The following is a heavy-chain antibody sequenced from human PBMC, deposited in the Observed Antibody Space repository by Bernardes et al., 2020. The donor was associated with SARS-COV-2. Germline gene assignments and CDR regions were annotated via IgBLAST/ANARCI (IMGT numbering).Heavy chain of an antibody. Sequence: GGSLRLSCAASGFTFRSHGMHWVRQPPGKGLQWIAFIWSDGSNQFYTDSVKGRFTVSRDNSKNTLYLQMNNLRAEDTALYHCAREVRSYPAFDSWGHGSLVTVSS. CDR3: AREVRSYPAFDS. D-gene: IGHD2-21*01. J-gene: IGHJ4*01. CDR2: IWSDGSNQ. V-gene: IGHV3-33*01. CDR1: GFTFRSHG.